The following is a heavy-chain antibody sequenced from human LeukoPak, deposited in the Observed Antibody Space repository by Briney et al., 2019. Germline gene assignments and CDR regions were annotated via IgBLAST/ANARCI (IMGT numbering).Heavy chain of an antibody. CDR2: IYYTGTT. CDR1: GGSISSYY. CDR3: ARGYDIDV. Sequence: SETLSLTCTVSGGSISSYYWSWIRQPPGKGLEWIGYIYYTGTTKYNPSLKSRATISLDTSKNQFSLQLTSVTAADTALFFCARGYDIDVWGQGTTVTVSS. J-gene: IGHJ6*02. V-gene: IGHV4-59*01.